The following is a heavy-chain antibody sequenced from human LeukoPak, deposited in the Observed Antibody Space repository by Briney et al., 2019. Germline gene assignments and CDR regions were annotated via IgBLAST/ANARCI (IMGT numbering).Heavy chain of an antibody. CDR1: GFSFSSYT. J-gene: IGHJ5*01. CDR2: ISGGGDTT. Sequence: GGSLRLSCSASGFSFSSYTMTWVRQAPGKGPEWVSIISGGGDTTFYTDSVKGRFTISRDNSENTLYLQMNSLRAEDTAVYYCANPPTVTKIRFDSWGQGTLVTVSS. D-gene: IGHD4-17*01. V-gene: IGHV3-23*01. CDR3: ANPPTVTKIRFDS.